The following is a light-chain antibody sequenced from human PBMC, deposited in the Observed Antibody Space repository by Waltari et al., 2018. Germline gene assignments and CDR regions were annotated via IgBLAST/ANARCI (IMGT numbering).Light chain of an antibody. V-gene: IGKV3-15*01. Sequence: EIVMTQSPATLSVSPGERATLSCRASQSVRNNLAWYQQKPGQAPRLPIYGASTRVTGIPARFSGSWSGTEFTLTISSLQSEDFAVYYCQQYNNWPPWTFGQGTKVEIK. CDR2: GAS. CDR3: QQYNNWPPWT. J-gene: IGKJ1*01. CDR1: QSVRNN.